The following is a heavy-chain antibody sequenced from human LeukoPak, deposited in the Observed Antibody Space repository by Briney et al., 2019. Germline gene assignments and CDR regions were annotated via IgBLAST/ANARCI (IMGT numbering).Heavy chain of an antibody. CDR2: IKQDGSEK. CDR3: ARVEFGEYTSYFDD. Sequence: GGSLRLSCAGSGFSFNTYWMSWVRQAPGKGLEWVANIKQDGSEKDYVDSVRGRFTISRDNTKNSVVLHMNSLRVEDTGVYFCARVEFGEYTSYFDDWGQGTLVTVSS. D-gene: IGHD3-10*01. V-gene: IGHV3-7*01. CDR1: GFSFNTYW. J-gene: IGHJ4*02.